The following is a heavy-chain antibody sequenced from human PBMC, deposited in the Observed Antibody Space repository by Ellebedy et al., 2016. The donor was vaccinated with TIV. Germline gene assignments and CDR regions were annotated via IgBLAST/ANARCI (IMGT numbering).Heavy chain of an antibody. J-gene: IGHJ4*02. CDR2: VYYSESP. Sequence: MPSETLSLTCSVSGGSVSSTRYYWAWIRQPPGKGLEYIGNVYYSESPYYNPSFKSRVTLSADTSKNQFSLNLRTVTAADTAVYYCARTDPWQPIDDWGQGTLVSVSS. V-gene: IGHV4-39*01. CDR3: ARTDPWQPIDD. D-gene: IGHD2-21*02. CDR1: GGSVSSTRYY.